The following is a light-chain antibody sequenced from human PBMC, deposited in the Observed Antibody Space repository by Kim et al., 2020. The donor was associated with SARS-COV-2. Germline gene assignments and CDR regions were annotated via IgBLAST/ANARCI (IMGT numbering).Light chain of an antibody. V-gene: IGLV10-54*01. CDR2: RNN. Sequence: RQTATLTCTGNSNTVGYQGAAWLQHHQGHPPKLLAYRNNNRPSGISERFSASRSVNTASLTITGLQPEDEADYYCSAWDSSLYAHVFGPGTKVTVL. CDR3: SAWDSSLYAHV. J-gene: IGLJ1*01. CDR1: SNTVGYQG.